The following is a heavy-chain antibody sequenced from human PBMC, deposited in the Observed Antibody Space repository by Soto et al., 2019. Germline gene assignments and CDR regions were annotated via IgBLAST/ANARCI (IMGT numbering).Heavy chain of an antibody. Sequence: SETLSLTCAVYGGSFSGYYWSWIRQPPGKGLEWIGEINHSGSTNYNPSLKSRVTISVDTSKNQFSLKLSSVTAADTAVYYCARGPYCSSTSCYQLYYYYYMDVWGKGTTVTVSS. CDR3: ARGPYCSSTSCYQLYYYYYMDV. CDR2: INHSGST. D-gene: IGHD2-2*01. J-gene: IGHJ6*03. CDR1: GGSFSGYY. V-gene: IGHV4-34*01.